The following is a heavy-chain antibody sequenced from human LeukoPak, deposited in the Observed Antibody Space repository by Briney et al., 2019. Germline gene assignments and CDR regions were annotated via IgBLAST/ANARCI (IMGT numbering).Heavy chain of an antibody. V-gene: IGHV4-61*01. CDR3: ARDQIKGIVVVPVVY. CDR1: GGSVSSDNYY. J-gene: IGHJ4*02. CDR2: IYYSGST. Sequence: SETLSLTCSVSGGSVSSDNYYWSWIRQPPGKGLEWIGYIYYSGSTNYNPSLKSRVTISVDTSKNQFSLKLSSMTAADTAVYYCARDQIKGIVVVPVVYWGQGTLVTDSS. D-gene: IGHD2-2*01.